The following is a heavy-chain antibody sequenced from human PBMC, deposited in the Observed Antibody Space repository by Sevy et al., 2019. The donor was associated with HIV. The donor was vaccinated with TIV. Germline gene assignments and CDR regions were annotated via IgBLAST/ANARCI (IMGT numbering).Heavy chain of an antibody. D-gene: IGHD3-9*01. Sequence: LGGSLRLSCAASGFTFSSYSMNWVRQAPGKGLEWVSSISSSSSYIYYADSVKGRFTISRDNAKNSLYLQMNSLRAEDTAVYYCARGLDGYYDILTGYYSDSKGHLFDYWGQGTLVTVSS. J-gene: IGHJ4*02. CDR2: ISSSSSYI. CDR1: GFTFSSYS. CDR3: ARGLDGYYDILTGYYSDSKGHLFDY. V-gene: IGHV3-21*01.